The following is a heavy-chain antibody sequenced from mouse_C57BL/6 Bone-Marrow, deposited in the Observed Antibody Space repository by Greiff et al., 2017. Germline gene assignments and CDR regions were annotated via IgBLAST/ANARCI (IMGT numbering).Heavy chain of an antibody. V-gene: IGHV1-54*01. CDR3: GGWWY. CDR1: GFAFTNYL. CDR2: INPGGGGT. D-gene: IGHD1-1*02. Sequence: QVQLQQSGAELVRPGTSVKLSCTASGFAFTNYLIEWVKQRPGQGLEWIGVINPGGGGTNYTENFKGKATLTADKSSSTAYMQLSSLASEDSAVYFCGGWWYWGRGTLVTVSA. J-gene: IGHJ3*01.